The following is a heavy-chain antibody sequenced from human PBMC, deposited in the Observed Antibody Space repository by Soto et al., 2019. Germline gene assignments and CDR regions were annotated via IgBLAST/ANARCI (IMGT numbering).Heavy chain of an antibody. CDR2: IYYSGST. CDR1: GAPISTYY. J-gene: IGHJ4*02. V-gene: IGHV4-59*01. Sequence: SETLSLTCTLSGAPISTYYLSWIRQPPGKGLEWIGYIYYSGSTNYNPSLKSRVTISVDTSKNQFSLKLSSVTAADTAVYYCARSRGGYFNYWGQGTLVTVSS. D-gene: IGHD3-22*01. CDR3: ARSRGGYFNY.